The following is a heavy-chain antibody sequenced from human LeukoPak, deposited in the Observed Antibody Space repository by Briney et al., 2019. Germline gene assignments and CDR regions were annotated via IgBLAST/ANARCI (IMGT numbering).Heavy chain of an antibody. CDR3: ARNGPVRHYYFDL. CDR1: RFSFSNSA. D-gene: IGHD3-10*02. J-gene: IGHJ2*01. V-gene: IGHV3-30*03. CDR2: ISFDGSND. Sequence: GGSLRLSCAASRFSFSNSAMHWVRQAPGKGLEWVAVISFDGSNDYYADSVKGRFTISRDNSKNTVHLQMNSLRAEDTAVYYCARNGPVRHYYFDLWGRGTRVTVSS.